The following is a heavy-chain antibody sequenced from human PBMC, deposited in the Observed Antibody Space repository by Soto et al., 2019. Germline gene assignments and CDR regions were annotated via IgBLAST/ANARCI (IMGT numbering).Heavy chain of an antibody. CDR1: GYTFINFG. V-gene: IGHV1-18*01. CDR3: ATTIVGANYYGSGMVAFDI. Sequence: QVQLVQSGSEVKKPGASVKVSCKASGYTFINFGISWVRQAPGQGLEWMGWISTYNGNTNYAQKLQGRVTMTTDTSTSPSYMELRGLRSDDTAVYYCATTIVGANYYGSGMVAFDIWGQGTMVTVSS. CDR2: ISTYNGNT. J-gene: IGHJ3*02. D-gene: IGHD3-10*01.